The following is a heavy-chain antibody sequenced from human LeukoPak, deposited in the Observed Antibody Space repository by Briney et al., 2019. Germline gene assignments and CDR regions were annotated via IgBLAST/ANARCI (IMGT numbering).Heavy chain of an antibody. D-gene: IGHD3-22*01. CDR2: ISSSGSTI. J-gene: IGHJ4*02. V-gene: IGHV3-48*03. CDR3: AREHSKYYYNSSGDY. Sequence: GGSLRLSCAASGFTFSSYEMNWVRQAPGKGLEWVSYISSSGSTIYYADSVKGRFTISRDNAKNSLYLQMNSLRAEDTAVYYCAREHSKYYYNSSGDYWGQGTLVTVSS. CDR1: GFTFSSYE.